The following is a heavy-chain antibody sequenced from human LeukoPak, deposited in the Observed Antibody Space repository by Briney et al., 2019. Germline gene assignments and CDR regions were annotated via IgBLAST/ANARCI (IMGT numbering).Heavy chain of an antibody. Sequence: PSETLSLTCTVSGGSISSYYWSWIRQPAGKGLEWIGRIYTCGSTNYNPSLKSRVTMSVDTSKNQFSLKLSPVTAADTAVYYCARDWVAGTEVRDYYYYMDVWGKGTTVTVSS. CDR3: ARDWVAGTEVRDYYYYMDV. CDR2: IYTCGST. J-gene: IGHJ6*03. V-gene: IGHV4-4*07. D-gene: IGHD6-19*01. CDR1: GGSISSYY.